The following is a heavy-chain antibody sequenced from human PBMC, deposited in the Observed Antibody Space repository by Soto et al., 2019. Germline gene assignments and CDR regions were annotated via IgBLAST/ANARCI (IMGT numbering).Heavy chain of an antibody. D-gene: IGHD3-16*01. V-gene: IGHV4-30-4*01. J-gene: IGHJ4*02. CDR2: IYYSGST. Sequence: SETLSLTCTVSGGSISSGDYYWSWIRQPPGKGLEWTGYIYYSGSTYYNPSLKSRVTISVDTSKNQFSLKLSSVTAADTAVYYCARVPRRGGYYFDYWGQGTLVTVSS. CDR3: ARVPRRGGYYFDY. CDR1: GGSISSGDYY.